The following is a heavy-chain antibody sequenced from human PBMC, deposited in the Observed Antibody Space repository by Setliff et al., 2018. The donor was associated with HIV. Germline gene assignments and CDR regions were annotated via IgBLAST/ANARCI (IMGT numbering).Heavy chain of an antibody. CDR3: ARPYDSLYG. CDR2: IYYRGAT. V-gene: IGHV4-39*01. D-gene: IGHD3-22*01. Sequence: SQTLSLTCTVSGGSISNSDFYWGWIRQSPGKGLEWIGSIYYRGATYYNPTLQSRVTISADTSKNQFYLKLTSVTAADTAIYYCARPYDSLYGWGQGVLVTVSS. J-gene: IGHJ4*02. CDR1: GGSISNSDFY.